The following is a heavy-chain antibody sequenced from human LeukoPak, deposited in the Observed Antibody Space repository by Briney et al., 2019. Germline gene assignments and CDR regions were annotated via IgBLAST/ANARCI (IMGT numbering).Heavy chain of an antibody. CDR2: IYTSGRT. Sequence: PSETLSLTCTVSGVSISSYYWSWIRQPAGKGLDWIGRIYTSGRTNYNPSLKSRVTMSVDTSKNQFSLKLSSVTAANTAVYYCARLRGYSYGMAFDYWGQGTLVTVST. V-gene: IGHV4-4*07. CDR3: ARLRGYSYGMAFDY. D-gene: IGHD5-18*01. J-gene: IGHJ4*02. CDR1: GVSISSYY.